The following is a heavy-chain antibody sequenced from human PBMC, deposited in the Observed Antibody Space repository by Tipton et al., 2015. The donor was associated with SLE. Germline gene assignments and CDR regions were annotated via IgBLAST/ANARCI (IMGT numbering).Heavy chain of an antibody. CDR3: ARQDLDTAMVSFDY. CDR2: IYPGDSDT. J-gene: IGHJ4*02. CDR1: GYRFNSYW. Sequence: VQLVQSGAEVKKSGESLKISCEGSGYRFNSYWVGWVRQRSGRGLEWVGIIYPGDSDTRYSPSFQGQVTISADKSISTAYLQWSSLKASDTAMYYCARQDLDTAMVSFDYWGQGTLVTVSS. V-gene: IGHV5-51*01. D-gene: IGHD5-18*01.